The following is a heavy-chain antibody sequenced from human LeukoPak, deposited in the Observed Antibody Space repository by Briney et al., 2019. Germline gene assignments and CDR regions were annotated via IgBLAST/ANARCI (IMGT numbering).Heavy chain of an antibody. V-gene: IGHV3-30*03. CDR1: GFTFSSYG. D-gene: IGHD3-10*01. CDR3: ARVWGSGSLNY. CDR2: ISYDGSNK. Sequence: PGGSLRLSCAASGFTFSSYGMHWVRQAPGKGLEWVAVISYDGSNKYYADSVKGRFTISRDNAKNSLYLQMNSLRAEDTAVYYCARVWGSGSLNYWGQGTLVTVSS. J-gene: IGHJ4*02.